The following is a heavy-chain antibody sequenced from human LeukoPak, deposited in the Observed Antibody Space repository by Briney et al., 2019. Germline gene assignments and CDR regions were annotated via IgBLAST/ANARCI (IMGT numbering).Heavy chain of an antibody. D-gene: IGHD6-13*01. Sequence: GASVKVSCKASGYTFTSYDINWVRQATGQGLEWMGWMNPNSGNTGYEQKFQGRVTMTRNTSISTAYMELSSLRSEDTAVYYCASLSAAGTGYWGQGTLVTVSS. CDR2: MNPNSGNT. CDR1: GYTFTSYD. CDR3: ASLSAAGTGY. J-gene: IGHJ4*02. V-gene: IGHV1-8*01.